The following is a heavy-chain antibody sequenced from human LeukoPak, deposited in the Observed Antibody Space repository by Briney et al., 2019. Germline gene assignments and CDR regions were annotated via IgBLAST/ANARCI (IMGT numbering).Heavy chain of an antibody. CDR3: AKVAGDRMDH. V-gene: IGHV1-18*01. CDR1: GYTFATYG. J-gene: IGHJ4*02. D-gene: IGHD6-13*01. Sequence: AASVKVSCKASGYTFATYGFCWVRQAPGHGLEWMGWISANSGKTDYAQKFQGRVTMTTGTSTTTAYMELRSLRPDDTALYFCAKVAGDRMDHWGQGTLLTVSS. CDR2: ISANSGKT.